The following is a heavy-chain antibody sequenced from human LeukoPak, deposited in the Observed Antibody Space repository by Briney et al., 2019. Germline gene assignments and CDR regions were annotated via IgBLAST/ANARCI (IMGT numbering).Heavy chain of an antibody. Sequence: RGSLRLSCAASGFRFSTYSMNWVRQAPGKGLEWISYISHSGGAEHYTDSVKGRFTISRDNAKNALYLQMNSLRAEDTAVYFCARDYVFAFDYWSQGTLVTVSS. CDR1: GFRFSTYS. CDR2: ISHSGGAE. CDR3: ARDYVFAFDY. D-gene: IGHD3-10*02. V-gene: IGHV3-48*01. J-gene: IGHJ4*02.